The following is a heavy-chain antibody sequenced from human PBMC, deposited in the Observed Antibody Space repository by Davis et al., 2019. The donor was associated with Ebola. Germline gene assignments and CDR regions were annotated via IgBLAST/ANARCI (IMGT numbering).Heavy chain of an antibody. J-gene: IGHJ4*02. CDR1: GFTVSSNY. Sequence: GSLRLSCAASGFTVSSNYMSWVRQAPGKGLEWVSVIYSGGSTYYADSVKGRFTISRDNSKNTLYLQMNSLRAEDTAVYYCARAKYDFWSGHIDYWGQGTLVTVSS. CDR2: IYSGGST. V-gene: IGHV3-66*01. CDR3: ARAKYDFWSGHIDY. D-gene: IGHD3-3*01.